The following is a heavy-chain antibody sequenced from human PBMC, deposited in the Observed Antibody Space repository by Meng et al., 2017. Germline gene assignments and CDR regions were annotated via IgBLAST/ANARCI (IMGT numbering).Heavy chain of an antibody. V-gene: IGHV3-30*01. J-gene: IGHJ4*02. CDR2: ISYDGSNK. D-gene: IGHD2-21*02. Sequence: VQLVGVGGGVVQPGRSLRLACAASGFTFSSYAMPWVRQAPGKGLEWVAVISYDGSNKYYADSVKGRFTISRDNSKNTLYLQMNSLRAEDTAVYYCARDRGLLSGTSDYWGQGTLVTVSS. CDR3: ARDRGLLSGTSDY. CDR1: GFTFSSYA.